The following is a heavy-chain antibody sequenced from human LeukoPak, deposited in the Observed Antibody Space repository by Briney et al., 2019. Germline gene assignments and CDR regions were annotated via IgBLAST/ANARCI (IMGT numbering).Heavy chain of an antibody. CDR2: INHSGST. Sequence: SETLSLTCAVYGGSFSGYYWSWIRQPPGKGLEWIGEINHSGSTNYNPSLKSRVTISVDTSKNQFSLKLSSVTAADTAVYYCARYCSTSCYNAFDIWGQGTMVTVSS. D-gene: IGHD2-2*01. CDR3: ARYCSTSCYNAFDI. CDR1: GGSFSGYY. V-gene: IGHV4-34*01. J-gene: IGHJ3*02.